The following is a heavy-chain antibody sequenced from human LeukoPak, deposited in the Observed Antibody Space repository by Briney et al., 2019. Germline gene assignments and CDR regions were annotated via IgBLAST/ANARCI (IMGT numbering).Heavy chain of an antibody. Sequence: GALRLSCAASGFTFSSYWMSWVRQAPGKGLEWVANIKQDGSEKYYVDSVKGRFTISRDNAKDSLYLQMNSLRAEATAVYYCARDVRYSYGNNWFDPWGQGTLVTVSS. CDR2: IKQDGSEK. V-gene: IGHV3-7*01. D-gene: IGHD5-18*01. CDR3: ARDVRYSYGNNWFDP. CDR1: GFTFSSYW. J-gene: IGHJ5*02.